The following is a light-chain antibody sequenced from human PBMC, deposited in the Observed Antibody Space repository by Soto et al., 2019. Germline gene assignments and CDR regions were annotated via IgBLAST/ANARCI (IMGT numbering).Light chain of an antibody. J-gene: IGKJ1*01. CDR2: LAS. V-gene: IGKV2-28*01. CDR1: QSLQHNNGNTL. CDR3: MQALQAPRT. Sequence: EIVMTQSPLSLTVTPGEPASISCKFSQSLQHNNGNTLLDWYMQKPGQSPQLLIYLASRRAHGAPDRVSGSGSGTDFTLRISTVEADDAAIYYCMQALQAPRTFGQGTKLEI.